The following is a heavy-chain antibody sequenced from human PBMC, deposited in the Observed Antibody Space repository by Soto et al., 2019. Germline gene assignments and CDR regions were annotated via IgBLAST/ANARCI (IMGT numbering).Heavy chain of an antibody. D-gene: IGHD3-10*01. CDR2: LYYNGST. CDR1: GGSISSRRYY. CDR3: VRHVEEGFGDQLYGGAFDI. V-gene: IGHV4-39*01. J-gene: IGHJ3*02. Sequence: PSETLSLTCTVSGGSISSRRYYWGWIRQPPGKELEWIGSLYYNGSTYYNQSLKTRVTISVETSKNQFSLKLSSVTAADTAVYYCVRHVEEGFGDQLYGGAFDIWGQGTMVTVSS.